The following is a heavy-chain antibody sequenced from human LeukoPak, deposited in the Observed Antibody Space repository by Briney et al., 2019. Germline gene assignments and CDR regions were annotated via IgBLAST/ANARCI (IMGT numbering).Heavy chain of an antibody. CDR1: GGSISSYY. D-gene: IGHD3-22*01. Sequence: SETLSLTCTVSGGSISSYYWSWIRQPPGKGLEWIGYIYYSGSTNYNPSLKSRVTISVDTSKNQFSLKLSSVTAADTAVYYCARGLIYYDSRGHYLAERPYFDYWGQGTLVTVSS. V-gene: IGHV4-59*01. J-gene: IGHJ4*02. CDR3: ARGLIYYDSRGHYLAERPYFDY. CDR2: IYYSGST.